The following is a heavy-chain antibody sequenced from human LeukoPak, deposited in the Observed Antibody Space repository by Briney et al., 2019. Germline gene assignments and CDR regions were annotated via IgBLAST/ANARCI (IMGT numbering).Heavy chain of an antibody. D-gene: IGHD5-24*01. Sequence: SDTLSLTRSVSGGSISRDHWSCIPDPPGKGLEWSGDVYYSGSANYNLTLRSRVTISVDTSKTLFSPNLSSATAADMAVYRCARRRVELARTSEGNWFDPWGQGTLVTVSS. CDR1: GGSISRDH. V-gene: IGHV4-59*08. J-gene: IGHJ5*02. CDR2: VYYSGSA. CDR3: ARRRVELARTSEGNWFDP.